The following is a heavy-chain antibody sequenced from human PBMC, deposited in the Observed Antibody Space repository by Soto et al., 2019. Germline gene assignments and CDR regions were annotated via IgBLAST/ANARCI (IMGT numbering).Heavy chain of an antibody. CDR1: GFTFTSSA. CDR2: IVVGSGNT. V-gene: IGHV1-58*01. Sequence: ASVKVSCKASGFTFTSSAVQWVRQARGQRLEWIGWIVVGSGNTNYAQKFQERVTITRDMSTSTAYMELSSLRSEDTAVYYCAALTGAYSSSSQGRGYYYYGMDVWG. CDR3: AALTGAYSSSSQGRGYYYYGMDV. J-gene: IGHJ6*02. D-gene: IGHD6-6*01.